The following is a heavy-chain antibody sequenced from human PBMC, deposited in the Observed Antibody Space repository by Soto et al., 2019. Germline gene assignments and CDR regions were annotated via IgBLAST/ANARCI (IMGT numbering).Heavy chain of an antibody. Sequence: QVQLVQSGAEVKKPGASVKVSCKASGYIFTSYYMHWVRQAPGQGPEWMGIINPSGGSTGYAQKFQDRVTMTRDTSTSTVYRELSSLRSDHTAVYYCARVRGNDDAFDIWGQGTMVTVSS. J-gene: IGHJ3*02. V-gene: IGHV1-46*03. CDR3: ARVRGNDDAFDI. CDR2: INPSGGST. CDR1: GYIFTSYY.